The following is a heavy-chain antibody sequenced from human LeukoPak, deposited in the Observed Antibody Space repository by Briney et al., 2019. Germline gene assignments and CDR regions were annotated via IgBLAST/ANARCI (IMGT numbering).Heavy chain of an antibody. J-gene: IGHJ6*03. CDR3: ARDVTRTYYYMDV. V-gene: IGHV3-33*01. CDR2: IWYDGSNK. D-gene: IGHD1-7*01. CDR1: GFTFSSYG. Sequence: GGALRLSCAASGFTFSSYGMHWVRQAPGKGLEWVAVIWYDGSNKYYVDSVKGRFTISRDNSKNTPYVQMNSLRAEDTAVYYCARDVTRTYYYMDVWGKGTTVTVSS.